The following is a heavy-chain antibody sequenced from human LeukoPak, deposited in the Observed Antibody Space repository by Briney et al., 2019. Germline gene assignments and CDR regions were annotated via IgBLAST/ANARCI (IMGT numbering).Heavy chain of an antibody. CDR2: ISWNSGSI. J-gene: IGHJ4*02. CDR1: GFTFDDYA. Sequence: PGGSLRLSCAASGFTFDDYAMHWVRQAPGKGLEWVSGISWNSGSIGYADSVKGRFTISRDNAKNSLYLQMNSLRAEDTALYYCAKDSSRVRGLIDYWGQGTLVTVSS. V-gene: IGHV3-9*01. D-gene: IGHD3-10*01. CDR3: AKDSSRVRGLIDY.